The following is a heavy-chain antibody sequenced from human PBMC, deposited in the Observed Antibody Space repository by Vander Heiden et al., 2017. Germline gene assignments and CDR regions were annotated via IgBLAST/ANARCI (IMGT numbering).Heavy chain of an antibody. Sequence: QVQLVQSGAEVKKPGSSVKVSCQASGGPFSSYAISWVRQAPGQGLEWMGGIIPIFGTANYAQKFQGRVTITADKSTSTAYMELSSLRSEDTAVYYCARTYSSGWYYYYYGMDVWGQGTTVTVSS. CDR3: ARTYSSGWYYYYYGMDV. V-gene: IGHV1-69*06. D-gene: IGHD6-19*01. CDR2: IIPIFGTA. J-gene: IGHJ6*02. CDR1: GGPFSSYA.